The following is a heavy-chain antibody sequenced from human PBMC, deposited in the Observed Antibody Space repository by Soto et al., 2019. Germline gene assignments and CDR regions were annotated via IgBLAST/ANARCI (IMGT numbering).Heavy chain of an antibody. Sequence: QVQLQESGPGLVKPSETLSLTCTVSGGSISSYYWSWIRQPPGKGLEWVAYISYSGTTNYNPSLKSRVTISVDTSKNQISLKLTSVTAADTAVYYCARGGADSPTFDYWGQGTLVTVSS. D-gene: IGHD2-21*01. CDR1: GGSISSYY. V-gene: IGHV4-59*01. J-gene: IGHJ4*02. CDR2: ISYSGTT. CDR3: ARGGADSPTFDY.